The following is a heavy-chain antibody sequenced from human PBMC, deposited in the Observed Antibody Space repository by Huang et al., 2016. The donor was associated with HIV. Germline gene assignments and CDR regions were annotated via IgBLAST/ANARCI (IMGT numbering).Heavy chain of an antibody. CDR3: LKDQVGP. V-gene: IGHV3-30*02. Sequence: QVQLVESGGGVVQPGGSLRLSCATSGCPFRDYGLHWVRQTPGKGLEWVVFMAYDGTTKVYTDSVEGRFTVSRDNSKRTLYLQMHSLRLEDTSIYYCLKDQVGPWGQGTLVTVSS. D-gene: IGHD3-10*01. CDR1: GCPFRDYG. CDR2: MAYDGTTK. J-gene: IGHJ5*02.